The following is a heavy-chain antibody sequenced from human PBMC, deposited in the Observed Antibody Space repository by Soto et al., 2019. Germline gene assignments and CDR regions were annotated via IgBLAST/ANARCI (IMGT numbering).Heavy chain of an antibody. CDR2: IYWDGDK. CDR1: GFSLSTSGAA. V-gene: IGHV2-5*02. J-gene: IGHJ5*02. CDR3: AHRATMTIFGLIIDNGIWFDP. Sequence: QINLIESGPTLVKPTQTLTLTCTFSGFSLSTSGAAVCWVRQPPGRALEWLALIYWDGDKRYNASLGNRLTITKDTSMSQVVLTLTNADPADTATYYCAHRATMTIFGLIIDNGIWFDPWGQGTRVIVSS. D-gene: IGHD3-3*01.